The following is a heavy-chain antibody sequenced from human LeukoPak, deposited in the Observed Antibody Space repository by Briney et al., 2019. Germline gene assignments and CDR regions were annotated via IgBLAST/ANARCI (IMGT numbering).Heavy chain of an antibody. J-gene: IGHJ5*02. CDR3: ARGLRGFGPDWPSNNRPGWFDP. V-gene: IGHV4-34*01. CDR2: INHSGST. Sequence: SETLSLTCAVYGGSFSGYYGSWIRQPPGKGLEWIGEINHSGSTNYNPSLKSRVTISVDTSKNQFSLKLSSVTAADTAVYYCARGLRGFGPDWPSNNRPGWFDPWGQGTLVTVSS. CDR1: GGSFSGYY. D-gene: IGHD3/OR15-3a*01.